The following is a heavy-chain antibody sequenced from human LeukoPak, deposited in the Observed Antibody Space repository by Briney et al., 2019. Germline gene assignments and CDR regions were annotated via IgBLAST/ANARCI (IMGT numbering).Heavy chain of an antibody. Sequence: SQTLSLTCTVSGGSISSSSYYWGWIRQPPGKGLEWIGSIYYSGSTYYNPSLKSRVTISVDTSTNQFSLKLSSVTAADTAVYYCARTPLVYSSGCPDAFDIWGQGTMVTVSS. CDR3: ARTPLVYSSGCPDAFDI. CDR2: IYYSGST. J-gene: IGHJ3*02. CDR1: GGSISSSSYY. D-gene: IGHD6-19*01. V-gene: IGHV4-39*07.